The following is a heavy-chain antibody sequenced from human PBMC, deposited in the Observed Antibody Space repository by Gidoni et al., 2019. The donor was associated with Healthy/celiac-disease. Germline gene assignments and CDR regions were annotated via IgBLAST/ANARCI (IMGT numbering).Heavy chain of an antibody. CDR3: AKDTYIVVVTAHDAFDI. D-gene: IGHD2-21*02. V-gene: IGHV3-23*01. CDR1: GFTFSSYA. Sequence: EVQLLESGGGLVQPGGSLRLSCAASGFTFSSYAMSWVRQAPGKGLEWVSAIRGSGGSTYYADSVKGRFTISRDNSKNTLYLQMNSLRAEDTAVYYCAKDTYIVVVTAHDAFDIWGQGTMVTVSS. CDR2: IRGSGGST. J-gene: IGHJ3*02.